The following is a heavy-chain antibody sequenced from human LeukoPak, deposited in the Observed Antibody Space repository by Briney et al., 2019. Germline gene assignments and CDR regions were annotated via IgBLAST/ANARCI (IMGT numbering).Heavy chain of an antibody. D-gene: IGHD3-22*01. CDR3: ARDADTSSRYSRFDY. V-gene: IGHV3-21*01. J-gene: IGHJ4*02. CDR1: GFTFSSYS. Sequence: GGSLRLSCAASGFTFSSYSMNWVRQAPGKGLEWVSSISSSSTYIYYADSVKGRFAISRDNSKNTVYLQMNSLRAEDTAVYYCARDADTSSRYSRFDYWGQGTLVAVSS. CDR2: ISSSSTYI.